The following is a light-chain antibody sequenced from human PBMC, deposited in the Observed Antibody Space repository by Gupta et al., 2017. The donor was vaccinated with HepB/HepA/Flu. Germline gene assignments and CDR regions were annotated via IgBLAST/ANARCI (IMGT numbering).Light chain of an antibody. CDR2: SNS. CDR3: QVWDSGTEDQV. J-gene: IGLJ3*02. V-gene: IGLV3-21*04. CDR1: YIGSKS. Sequence: SYVLTQTPSVSVAPGKTARITCGGNYIGSKSVHWYQQKAGQAPILVIYSNSERPSGIPERFSGSSSGNTAVLTISRVEAGDEADYYCQVWDSGTEDQVFGGGTKLTV.